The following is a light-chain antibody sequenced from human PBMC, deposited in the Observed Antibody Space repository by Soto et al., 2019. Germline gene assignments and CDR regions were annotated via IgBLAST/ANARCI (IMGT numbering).Light chain of an antibody. CDR3: QSYDSSLSGFVL. Sequence: QSVLTQPPSVSGAPGQRVTISCSGGSSNIGAGYDVHWYQQLPETAPKLLIYANTNRASGVPDRFSGSKSGSSASLAITGLQAEDEADYYCQSYDSSLSGFVLFGGGTKLTVL. CDR1: SSNIGAGYD. V-gene: IGLV1-40*01. CDR2: ANT. J-gene: IGLJ2*01.